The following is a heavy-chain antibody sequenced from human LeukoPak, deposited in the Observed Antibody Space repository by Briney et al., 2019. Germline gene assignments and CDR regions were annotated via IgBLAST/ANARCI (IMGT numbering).Heavy chain of an antibody. CDR3: ARENSDMTTVTTSYFDY. D-gene: IGHD4-17*01. CDR1: GFTFSTYG. CDR2: ISYDGSNK. V-gene: IGHV3-30*03. Sequence: GGSLRLSCAASGFTFSTYGMHWVRQAPGKGLEWVAVISYDGSNKYYADSVKGRFTISRDNSKNTLYLQMNSLRAEDTAVYYCARENSDMTTVTTSYFDYWGQGTLVTVSS. J-gene: IGHJ4*02.